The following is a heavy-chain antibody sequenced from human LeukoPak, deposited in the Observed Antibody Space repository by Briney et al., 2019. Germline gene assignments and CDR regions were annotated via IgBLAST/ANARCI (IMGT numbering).Heavy chain of an antibody. CDR3: ARLFNWFDP. V-gene: IGHV4-31*03. D-gene: IGHD3-3*01. CDR1: GGSISSGGYD. Sequence: SSETLSLTCTVSGGSISSGGYDWSWIRQHPGKGLEWIGYIHYSGSTYYNPSLKSRVTISVDTSKNQFSLKLSSVTAADTAVYYCARLFNWFDPWGQGTLVTVSS. J-gene: IGHJ5*02. CDR2: IHYSGST.